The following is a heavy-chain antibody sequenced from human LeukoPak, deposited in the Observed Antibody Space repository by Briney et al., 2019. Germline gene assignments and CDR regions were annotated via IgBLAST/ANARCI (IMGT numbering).Heavy chain of an antibody. Sequence: QAGGSLRLSCAGSGFRFSTYSMSWVRQAPGKGLEWVSVFYSGGSTYYADSVKGRFTISRDNSKNTLYLQMNSLRAEDTAVYYCARDRGGEYYFDYWGQGTLVTVSS. CDR1: GFRFSTYS. CDR3: ARDRGGEYYFDY. V-gene: IGHV3-53*01. J-gene: IGHJ4*02. D-gene: IGHD2-15*01. CDR2: FYSGGST.